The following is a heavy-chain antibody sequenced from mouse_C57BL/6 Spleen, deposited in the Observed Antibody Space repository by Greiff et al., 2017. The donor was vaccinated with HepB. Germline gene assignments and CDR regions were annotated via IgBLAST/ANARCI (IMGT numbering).Heavy chain of an antibody. D-gene: IGHD2-3*01. J-gene: IGHJ3*01. CDR2: ILPGSGST. Sequence: VQLQQSGAELMKPGASVKLSCKATGYTLTGYWIEWVKQRPGHGLEWIGEILPGSGSTNYNETFKGKATFTADTSSNTAYMQRSILTTEDSAIYYCARWDVYYVGARFAYWGQGTLVTVSA. CDR3: ARWDVYYVGARFAY. CDR1: GYTLTGYW. V-gene: IGHV1-9*01.